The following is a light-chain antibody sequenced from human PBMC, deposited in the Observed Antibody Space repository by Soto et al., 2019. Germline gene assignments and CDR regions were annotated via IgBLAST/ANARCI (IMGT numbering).Light chain of an antibody. CDR3: SSYSTSAAPYV. Sequence: QSALAQPASVSGSPGQSITISCTGTSSDVDNGYNSVSWYQQHPGKAPKLIIYEVRNRPSGVSNRFSGSKSGNTASLTISGLQVEDEADYFCSSYSTSAAPYVFGTGTKVTVL. V-gene: IGLV2-14*01. CDR2: EVR. CDR1: SSDVDNGYNS. J-gene: IGLJ1*01.